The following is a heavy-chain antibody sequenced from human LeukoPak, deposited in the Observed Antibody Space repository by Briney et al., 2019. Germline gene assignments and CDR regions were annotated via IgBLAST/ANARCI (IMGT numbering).Heavy chain of an antibody. V-gene: IGHV3-9*01. Sequence: GGSLRLSCAASGFTFNTYGMSWVRQAPGKGLEWVSGISWNSGSIGYADSVKGRFTISRDNAKNSLYLQMNSLRAEDTALYYCAKGVRITMVRGAFDIWGQGTMVTVSS. J-gene: IGHJ3*02. D-gene: IGHD3-10*01. CDR2: ISWNSGSI. CDR1: GFTFNTYG. CDR3: AKGVRITMVRGAFDI.